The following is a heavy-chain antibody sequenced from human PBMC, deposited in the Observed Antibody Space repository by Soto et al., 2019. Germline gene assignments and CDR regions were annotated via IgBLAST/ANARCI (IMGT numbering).Heavy chain of an antibody. CDR1: GFTFSSYS. J-gene: IGHJ4*02. D-gene: IGHD3-3*01. V-gene: IGHV3-21*01. Sequence: GGSMGLSWAASGFTFSSYSMNWVRQAPVKGLEWVSSISSSSSYIYYADSVKGRFTISRDNAKNSLYLQMNSLRAEDTAVYYCARGVPAYYDFWSGYYYFDYWGQGTLVTVSS. CDR3: ARGVPAYYDFWSGYYYFDY. CDR2: ISSSSSYI.